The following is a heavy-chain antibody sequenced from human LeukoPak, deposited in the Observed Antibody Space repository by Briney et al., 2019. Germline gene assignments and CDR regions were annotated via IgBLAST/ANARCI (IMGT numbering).Heavy chain of an antibody. CDR3: ARDGGLHTNFDY. V-gene: IGHV3-7*01. CDR1: GFSFRNYW. D-gene: IGHD2-15*01. Sequence: GGSLRLSCAASGFSFRNYWMGWVRQAPGKGLEWVANTKPDGSAEYYADSVRGRFGTSRDNANNLLYLQMNSLRAEDTAVYYCARDGGLHTNFDYWGQGTLVTVSS. J-gene: IGHJ4*02. CDR2: TKPDGSAE.